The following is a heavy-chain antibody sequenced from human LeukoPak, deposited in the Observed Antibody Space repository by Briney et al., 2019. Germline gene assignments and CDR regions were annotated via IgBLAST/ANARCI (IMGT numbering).Heavy chain of an antibody. CDR1: GGSLSSTTHY. Sequence: SETLSLTRTVSGGSLSSTTHYWGWIRQPPGKGLEWIGNVFHSGSTSYNPSLKSRVTISVDTSKTQFSLKLSSVTAADTAVYYCARQGIDSSDDYYYYGMDVWGQGTTVTVSS. J-gene: IGHJ6*02. D-gene: IGHD2-15*01. CDR2: VFHSGST. V-gene: IGHV4-39*01. CDR3: ARQGIDSSDDYYYYGMDV.